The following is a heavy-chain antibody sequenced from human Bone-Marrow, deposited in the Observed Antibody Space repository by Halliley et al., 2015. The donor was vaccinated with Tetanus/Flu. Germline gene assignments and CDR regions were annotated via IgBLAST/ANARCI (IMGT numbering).Heavy chain of an antibody. CDR2: GST. V-gene: IGHV3-23*01. D-gene: IGHD3-22*01. J-gene: IGHJ3*01. CDR3: VKGLYYYDGSGVYYGKSSDAFEV. Sequence: GSTYHANSVKGRLTVSRDKAKNTLFLDMNGLTAEDTAVYYCVKGLYYYDGSGVYYGKSSDAFEVWGQGTMVTVSS.